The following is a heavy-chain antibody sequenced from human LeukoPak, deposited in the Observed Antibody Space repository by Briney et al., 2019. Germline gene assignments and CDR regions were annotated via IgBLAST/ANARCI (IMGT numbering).Heavy chain of an antibody. CDR3: AKDHRAVAADGTGFYYYYYMDV. J-gene: IGHJ6*03. D-gene: IGHD6-19*01. Sequence: GGSLRLSCAASGFTFSSYSMNWVRQAPGKGLEWVSAISGSGGSTYYADSVKGRFTISRDNSKNTLYLQMNSLRAEDTAVYYCAKDHRAVAADGTGFYYYYYMDVWGKGTTVTVSS. CDR1: GFTFSSYS. V-gene: IGHV3-23*01. CDR2: ISGSGGST.